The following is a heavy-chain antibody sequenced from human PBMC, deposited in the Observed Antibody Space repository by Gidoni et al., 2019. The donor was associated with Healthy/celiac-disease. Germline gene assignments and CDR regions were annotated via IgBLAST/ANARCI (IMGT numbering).Heavy chain of an antibody. V-gene: IGHV3-7*01. CDR1: GFTFSSYW. Sequence: EVQLVESGGGLVQPGGSLRLSCAASGFTFSSYWMSWVRQAPGKGLEWVANIKQDGSEKYYVDSVKGRFTISRDNAKNSLYLQMNSLRAEDTAVYYCARELRFLEWLFPDAFDIWGQGTMVTVSS. CDR3: ARELRFLEWLFPDAFDI. CDR2: IKQDGSEK. D-gene: IGHD3-3*01. J-gene: IGHJ3*02.